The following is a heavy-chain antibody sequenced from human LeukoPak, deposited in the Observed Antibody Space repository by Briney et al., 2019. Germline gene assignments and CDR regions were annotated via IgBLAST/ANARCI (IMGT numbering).Heavy chain of an antibody. CDR2: INYSGTT. D-gene: IGHD3-22*01. J-gene: IGHJ3*02. CDR1: GGSISRQY. Sequence: PSDTLSLTCTVSGGSISRQYWTSIRQPPGKGLEWIGFINYSGTTRYNPSLQSRVTISVDTSESYFSLKLTSVTAADTAVYYCARLLDNDSSGDTDTFDMWGQGTMVIVSS. V-gene: IGHV4-59*07. CDR3: ARLLDNDSSGDTDTFDM.